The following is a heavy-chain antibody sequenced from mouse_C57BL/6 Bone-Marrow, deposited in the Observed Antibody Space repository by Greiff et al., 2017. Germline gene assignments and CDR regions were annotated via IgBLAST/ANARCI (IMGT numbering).Heavy chain of an antibody. V-gene: IGHV1-26*01. D-gene: IGHD3-2*02. CDR1: GYTFTDYY. CDR3: ASEESTAQGDDDGVGY. Sequence: EVQLQQSGPELVKPGASVKISCKASGYTFTDYYMNWVKQSPGKSLEWIGDINPNNGGTSYNQKFKGKATLTVDKSSSTAYMELRSLTSEDSAVYSCASEESTAQGDDDGVGYWGRGTSVTVTS. CDR2: INPNNGGT. J-gene: IGHJ4*01.